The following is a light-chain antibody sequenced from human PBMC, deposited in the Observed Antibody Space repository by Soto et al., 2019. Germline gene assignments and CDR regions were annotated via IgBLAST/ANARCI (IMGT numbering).Light chain of an antibody. CDR2: DVR. J-gene: IGLJ2*01. V-gene: IGLV2-11*01. Sequence: QSALTQPPSVSGSPGQSVTISCSGTSSDVGGYSFVSWYQQHPGNTPKLIIYDVRNRPSGVPDRFSGSKSGNTASLTISGLQAEDEAHYYCHSYAGMYSVIFGGGTKLTVL. CDR3: HSYAGMYSVI. CDR1: SSDVGGYSF.